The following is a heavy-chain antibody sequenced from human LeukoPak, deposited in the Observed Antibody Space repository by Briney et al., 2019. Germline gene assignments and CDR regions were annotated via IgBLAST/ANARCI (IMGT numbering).Heavy chain of an antibody. CDR2: ISGDGRIT. Sequence: PGGSLRLSCAASRFTFSNYWMHWVRQGPGKGLVWVSRISGDGRITRNADSVKGRFFISRDNAKNTLYLQMNSLRAEDTAVYYCARGGSPPEALGDTFDIWGQETMVAVSS. CDR1: RFTFSNYW. D-gene: IGHD1-26*01. CDR3: ARGGSPPEALGDTFDI. J-gene: IGHJ3*02. V-gene: IGHV3-74*01.